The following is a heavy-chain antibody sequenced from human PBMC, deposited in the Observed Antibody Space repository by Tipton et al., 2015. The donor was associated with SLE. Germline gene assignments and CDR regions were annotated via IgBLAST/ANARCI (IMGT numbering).Heavy chain of an antibody. J-gene: IGHJ3*02. V-gene: IGHV4-4*02. CDR3: ARSIVGATTDAFDI. CDR1: GGSISSSNW. CDR2: IYHSGST. D-gene: IGHD1-26*01. Sequence: TLSLTCAVSGGSISSSNWWSWIRQPPGKGLEWIGEIYHSGSTNYNPSLKSRVTISVDKSKNQFSLKLSSVTAADTAVYYCARSIVGATTDAFDIWGQGTMVTISS.